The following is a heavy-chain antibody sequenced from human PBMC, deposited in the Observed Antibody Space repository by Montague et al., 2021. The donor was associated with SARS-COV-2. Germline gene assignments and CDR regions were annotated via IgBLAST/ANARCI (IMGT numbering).Heavy chain of an antibody. V-gene: IGHV4-59*01. CDR1: GGSISSYN. Sequence: SETLSLTCTGSGGSISSYNWSWIRHLPGKGLEWIGYIYYSGSTNYNPSLKSRVTISVDTSKNQFSLKLSTVTAADTAVYYCARGFDYWGQGTLVTVSA. CDR2: IYYSGST. CDR3: ARGFDY. J-gene: IGHJ4*02.